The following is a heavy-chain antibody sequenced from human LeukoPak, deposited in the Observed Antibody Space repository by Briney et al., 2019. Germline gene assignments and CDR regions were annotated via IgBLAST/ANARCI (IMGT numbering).Heavy chain of an antibody. D-gene: IGHD3-22*01. J-gene: IGHJ4*02. CDR3: AKVSGSSGYYIDY. V-gene: IGHV3-23*01. CDR2: ISGNGGST. Sequence: GGSLRLSCAASGFTFSSYAMSWVRQAAGKGLEWVSGISGNGGSTSYADSVKGRFTISKDNSKNTMSLQMNSLRAEDTAIYYCAKVSGSSGYYIDYWGQGALVTVSS. CDR1: GFTFSSYA.